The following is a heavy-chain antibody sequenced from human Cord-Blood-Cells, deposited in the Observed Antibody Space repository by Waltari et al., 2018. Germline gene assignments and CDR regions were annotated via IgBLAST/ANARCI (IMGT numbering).Heavy chain of an antibody. CDR2: INHSGST. CDR1: GGSFSGYY. V-gene: IGHV4-34*01. Sequence: QVQLQQWGAGLLKPSETLSLTCAVYGGSFSGYYWRWIRQPPGKGLEWIGEINHSGSTNYNPSLKSRVTISVDTSKNQFSLKLSSVTAADTAVYYCARGLGFLEWLYYYYYMDVWGKGATVTVSS. J-gene: IGHJ6*03. CDR3: ARGLGFLEWLYYYYYMDV. D-gene: IGHD3-3*01.